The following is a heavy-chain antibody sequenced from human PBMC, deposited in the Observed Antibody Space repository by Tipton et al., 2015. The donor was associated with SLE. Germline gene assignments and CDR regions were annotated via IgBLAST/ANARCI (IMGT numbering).Heavy chain of an antibody. CDR2: ISASGRIT. Sequence: SLRLSCAASGFTFSSYWMHWVRQAPGKGLEWLPYISASGRITYYADSVKGRFTVSRDNPRKSIYLQMNRLRAEDTAVYYCARGKYYFDNWGQGVLVTVSS. J-gene: IGHJ4*02. CDR1: GFTFSSYW. CDR3: ARGKYYFDN. V-gene: IGHV3-48*03.